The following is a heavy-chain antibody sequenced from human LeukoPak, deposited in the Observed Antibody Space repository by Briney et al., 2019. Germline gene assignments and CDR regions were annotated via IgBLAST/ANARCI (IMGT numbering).Heavy chain of an antibody. J-gene: IGHJ4*02. CDR1: GDSISSYY. D-gene: IGHD3-10*01. CDR3: ARGSYSTQGEDY. Sequence: PSETLSLTCTVSGDSISSYYWSWIRQPPGKGLEWIGSIYYSGNTNYNPSLKSRVTISLDTSKDQFSLRLSSVTAADTAVYYCARGSYSTQGEDYWGQGTLVTVSS. V-gene: IGHV4-59*01. CDR2: IYYSGNT.